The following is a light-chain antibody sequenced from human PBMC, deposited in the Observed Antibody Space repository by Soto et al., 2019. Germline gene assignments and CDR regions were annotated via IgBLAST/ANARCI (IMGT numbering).Light chain of an antibody. Sequence: EIVLTQSPGTLSLSPGDSATLSCRASQSVSSSYLAWYQQKPGQAPRLLIYGASRRATGTPDSFSGSGSGTDFTLTISRLEPEDFAVYYCQQYGSSPWTFGQGTKVDIK. V-gene: IGKV3-20*01. CDR2: GAS. CDR1: QSVSSSY. CDR3: QQYGSSPWT. J-gene: IGKJ1*01.